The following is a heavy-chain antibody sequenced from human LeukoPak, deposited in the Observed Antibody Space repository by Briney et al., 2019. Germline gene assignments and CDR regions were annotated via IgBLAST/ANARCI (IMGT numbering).Heavy chain of an antibody. CDR2: IYYSGST. D-gene: IGHD3-3*01. Sequence: SETLSLTCTVSGGSISSSSYYWGWIRQPPGKGLEWIGSIYYSGSTYYNPSLKSRVTISVDTSKNQFSLKLSSVTAADTAVYYCAMDYDFFGYYFDYWGQGTLATVSS. CDR3: AMDYDFFGYYFDY. J-gene: IGHJ4*02. V-gene: IGHV4-39*01. CDR1: GGSISSSSYY.